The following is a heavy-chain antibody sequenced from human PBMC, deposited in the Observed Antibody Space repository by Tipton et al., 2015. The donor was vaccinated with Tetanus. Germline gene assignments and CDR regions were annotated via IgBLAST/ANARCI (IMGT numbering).Heavy chain of an antibody. D-gene: IGHD3-10*01. CDR1: GGSIRSSSYY. V-gene: IGHV4-39*01. Sequence: LRLSCTVSGGSIRSSSYYWGWIRQPPGKGLEWIGTIYSGGGTYYNPSLKSRVTISVDTSKRQFSLKLTSVTAADTAVYYCARGFSHDFGSGSYTNWGQGTLVTVSS. CDR3: ARGFSHDFGSGSYTN. CDR2: IYSGGGT. J-gene: IGHJ4*02.